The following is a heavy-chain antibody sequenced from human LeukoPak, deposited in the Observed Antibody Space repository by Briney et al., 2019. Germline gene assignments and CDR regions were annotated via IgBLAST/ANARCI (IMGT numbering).Heavy chain of an antibody. CDR2: IRYDGSNK. CDR3: AKDMRPIAVVPAAMRPDY. Sequence: PGGSLRLSCAASGFTFSSYGMHWVRQAPGKGLEWVAFIRYDGSNKYYADSVKGRFTISRDNSKNTLYLQMNSLRAEDTAVYYCAKDMRPIAVVPAAMRPDYWGQGTLVTVSS. D-gene: IGHD2-2*01. V-gene: IGHV3-30*02. J-gene: IGHJ4*02. CDR1: GFTFSSYG.